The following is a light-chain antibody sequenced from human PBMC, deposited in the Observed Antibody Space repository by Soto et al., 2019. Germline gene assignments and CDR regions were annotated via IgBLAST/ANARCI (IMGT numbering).Light chain of an antibody. CDR1: QSVSSSY. V-gene: IGKV3-20*01. J-gene: IGKJ1*01. CDR3: KQGQT. CDR2: GAS. Sequence: EIVLTQSPGTLSLSPGERATLSCRASQSVSSSYLAWYQQKPGQAPRLLIYGASSRATGIPDRFSGSGSGTDFTLTISRLEAEDFAVYCCKQGQTFGQGTKVEIK.